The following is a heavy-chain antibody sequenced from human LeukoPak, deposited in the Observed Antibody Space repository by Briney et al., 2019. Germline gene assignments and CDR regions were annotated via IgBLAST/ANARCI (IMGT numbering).Heavy chain of an antibody. CDR2: ISSSSSYI. Sequence: GGSLRLSCAASGFTFSSYSMNWVRQAPGKGLEWVSSISSSSSYIYYADSVKGRFTISRDNAKNSLYLQMNSLRAEDTAVYYCARDARYFDRLLGYWGQGTLVTVSS. CDR3: ARDARYFDRLLGY. J-gene: IGHJ4*02. CDR1: GFTFSSYS. D-gene: IGHD3-9*01. V-gene: IGHV3-21*01.